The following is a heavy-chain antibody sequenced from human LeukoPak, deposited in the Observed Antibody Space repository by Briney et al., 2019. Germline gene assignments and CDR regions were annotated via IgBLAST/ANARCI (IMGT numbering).Heavy chain of an antibody. CDR1: GGSLSSYY. CDR3: ARSAVAGARGDFDY. CDR2: IYYSGST. J-gene: IGHJ4*02. D-gene: IGHD6-19*01. Sequence: PSETLSLTCTVSGGSLSSYYWSWIRQPPGKGLEWIGYIYYSGSTNYNPSLKSRVTISVDTSKNQFSLKLSSVTAADTAVYYCARSAVAGARGDFDYWGQGTLVTVSS. V-gene: IGHV4-59*01.